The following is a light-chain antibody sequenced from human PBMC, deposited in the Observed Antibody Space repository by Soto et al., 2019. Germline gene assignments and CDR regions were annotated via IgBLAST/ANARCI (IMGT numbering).Light chain of an antibody. CDR3: QQYGSSPGLFT. Sequence: EIVLTQSPGTLSLSPGDRATLSCRASQSVSSTYLAWYQQKPGQAPRLLIYDASSRATGIPDRFSGSGSGTDFTLTISRMEPEDFEVYSCQQYGSSPGLFTFGPGTKVDIK. CDR1: QSVSSTY. V-gene: IGKV3-20*01. J-gene: IGKJ3*01. CDR2: DAS.